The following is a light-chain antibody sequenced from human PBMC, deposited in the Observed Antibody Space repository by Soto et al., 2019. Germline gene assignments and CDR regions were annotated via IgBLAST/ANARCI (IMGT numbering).Light chain of an antibody. CDR3: SLYTSSNTYV. CDR1: SSDVGSYNR. J-gene: IGLJ1*01. Sequence: QSALTQPPSVSGSPGQSVTISCTGTSSDVGSYNRVSWYQQPPGTAPKLMIYEVSNRPSGVPDRFSGSKSGNTASLTISGLQAEDEADYYCSLYTSSNTYVFGTGTKLTVL. CDR2: EVS. V-gene: IGLV2-18*01.